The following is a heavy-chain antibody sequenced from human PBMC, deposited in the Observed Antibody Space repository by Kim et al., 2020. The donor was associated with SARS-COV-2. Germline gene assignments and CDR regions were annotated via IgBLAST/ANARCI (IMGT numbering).Heavy chain of an antibody. D-gene: IGHD6-13*01. J-gene: IGHJ5*01. Sequence: GGSLRLSCAASGFTLSNYAMSWVRQAPGKGLEWVSAISVSGRTTNYADSVKGRFTISRDESKNTLYLQINSLRAEDTAIYYCAKEDRGYSSSWYKDSWGRGTLVTVSS. CDR1: GFTLSNYA. CDR2: ISVSGRTT. V-gene: IGHV3-23*01. CDR3: AKEDRGYSSSWYKDS.